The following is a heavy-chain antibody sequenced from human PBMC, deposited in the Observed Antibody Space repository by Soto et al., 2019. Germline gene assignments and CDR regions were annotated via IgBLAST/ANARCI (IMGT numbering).Heavy chain of an antibody. J-gene: IGHJ5*01. D-gene: IGHD6-19*01. Sequence: SETLSLTCSLSGGAIGGYYWSWIRQPPGKALEWIGYVSYSGSTDYHPSLKSRVSISIDTSKNQFSLKMISVTAADTAVYYCARHGSDSCWFFLDPWGQGALVTVSS. V-gene: IGHV4-59*08. CDR2: VSYSGST. CDR3: ARHGSDSCWFFLDP. CDR1: GGAIGGYY.